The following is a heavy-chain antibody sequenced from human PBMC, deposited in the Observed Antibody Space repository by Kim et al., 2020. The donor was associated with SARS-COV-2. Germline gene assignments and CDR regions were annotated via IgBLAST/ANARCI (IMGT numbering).Heavy chain of an antibody. CDR2: T. V-gene: IGHV4-61*03. J-gene: IGHJ4*02. Sequence: TNHNPSLESRVTISLETSKNHFSLKLTSVTAADTAVYYCARGPTRNYFDYWGQGSLVTVSS. CDR3: ARGPTRNYFDY.